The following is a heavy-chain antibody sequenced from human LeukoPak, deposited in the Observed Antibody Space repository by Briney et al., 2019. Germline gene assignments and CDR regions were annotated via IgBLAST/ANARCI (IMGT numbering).Heavy chain of an antibody. CDR3: ARAPLWFGELLSLYYYGMDV. Sequence: GGSLRLSCAASGFTFSSYAMSWVRQAPGKGLEWVSAISGSGGSTYYADSVKGRFTISRDNSKNTLYLQMNSLRAEDTAVYYCARAPLWFGELLSLYYYGMDVWGQGTTVTVSS. V-gene: IGHV3-23*01. CDR2: ISGSGGST. CDR1: GFTFSSYA. J-gene: IGHJ6*02. D-gene: IGHD3-10*01.